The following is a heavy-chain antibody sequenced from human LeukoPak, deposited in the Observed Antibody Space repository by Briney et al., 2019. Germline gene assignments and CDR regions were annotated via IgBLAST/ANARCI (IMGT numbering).Heavy chain of an antibody. J-gene: IGHJ5*02. V-gene: IGHV4-34*01. CDR2: INHSGST. CDR3: ARVYVTVVRGSWFDP. Sequence: SETLSLTCAVNGGSISGYSWSWIRQTPGKGLEWIGEINHSGSTNYNASLTSRVTISADTSQNQFSLKLRSVTAADTAVYYCARVYVTVVRGSWFDPWGQGTLVTVSS. CDR1: GGSISGYS. D-gene: IGHD3-10*01.